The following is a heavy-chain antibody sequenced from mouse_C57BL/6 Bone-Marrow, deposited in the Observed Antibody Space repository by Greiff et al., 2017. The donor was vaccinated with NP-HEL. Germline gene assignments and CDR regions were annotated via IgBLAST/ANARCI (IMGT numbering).Heavy chain of an antibody. CDR1: GFTFSDYG. CDR3: ARALLLYAMDY. CDR2: ISSGSSTI. Sequence: DVMLVESGGGLVKPGGSLKLSCAASGFTFSDYGMHWVRQAPEKGLEWVAYISSGSSTIYYADTVKGRFTISRDNAKNTLFLQMTSLRSEDTAMYYCARALLLYAMDYWGQGTSVTVSS. J-gene: IGHJ4*01. D-gene: IGHD1-2*01. V-gene: IGHV5-17*01.